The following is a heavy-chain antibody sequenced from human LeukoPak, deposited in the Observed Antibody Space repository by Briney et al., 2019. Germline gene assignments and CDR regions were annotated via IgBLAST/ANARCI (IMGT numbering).Heavy chain of an antibody. CDR2: INHSGST. V-gene: IGHV4-34*01. CDR3: ARVGDYFYYYMDV. CDR1: GGSFSGYY. J-gene: IGHJ6*03. D-gene: IGHD3-3*01. Sequence: SETLSLTCAVYGGSFSGYYWSWIRQPPGKGLEWIGEINHSGSTNYNPSLKSRVTISVDTSKNQFSLKLTSVTAADTAVYYCARVGDYFYYYMDVWGKGTTVTVSS.